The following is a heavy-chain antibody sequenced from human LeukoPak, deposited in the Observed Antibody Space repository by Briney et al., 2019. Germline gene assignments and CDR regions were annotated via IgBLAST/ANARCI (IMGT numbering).Heavy chain of an antibody. J-gene: IGHJ3*02. CDR1: GFNFNGYW. CDR2: VKENGNEQ. CDR3: ARGPGDFDASDI. V-gene: IGHV3-7*01. Sequence: GGYLRLSCAASGFNFNGYWMSWVRQAPGKGPEWVAHVKENGNEQYYADSVEGRFTISRDNVKRSLFLQMNNLRVEDTAVYYCARGPGDFDASDIWGQGTMVTVSS. D-gene: IGHD1-26*01.